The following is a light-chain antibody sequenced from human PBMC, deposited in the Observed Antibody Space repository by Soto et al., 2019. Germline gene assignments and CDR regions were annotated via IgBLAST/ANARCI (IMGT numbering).Light chain of an antibody. CDR2: AAS. V-gene: IGKV1-12*01. J-gene: IGKJ4*01. Sequence: DLQMTPSPSSVSASVGDRVTITCRASQGISSWLAWFQQKPGEAPRLLIYAASSLHSGVPSRFSGSGSGTDFTLTISSLQPEDCATYYGQQGDSFPLSFGGGTKVEIK. CDR3: QQGDSFPLS. CDR1: QGISSW.